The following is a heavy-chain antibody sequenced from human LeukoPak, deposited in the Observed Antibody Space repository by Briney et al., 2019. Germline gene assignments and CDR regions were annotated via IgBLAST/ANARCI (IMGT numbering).Heavy chain of an antibody. J-gene: IGHJ6*03. CDR1: GFTFSSYA. CDR3: TSDPDYYYYYFMSL. Sequence: GGSLRLSCAASGFTFSSYAMNWVRQAPGKGLEWVSTISGISNSVYYADSVRGRFTISRDDSKNTLYLQMNSLRAEDTAIYYCTSDPDYYYYYFMSLWGKGTTVTISS. V-gene: IGHV3-23*01. CDR2: ISGISNSV.